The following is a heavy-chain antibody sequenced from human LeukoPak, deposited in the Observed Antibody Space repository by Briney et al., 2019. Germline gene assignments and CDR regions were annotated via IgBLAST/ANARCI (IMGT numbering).Heavy chain of an antibody. CDR1: GFTFRSYS. Sequence: GGSLRLSCAASGFTFRSYSVNWVRQAPGKGLEWVSSISSSSSYIYYADSVKGGFTIYRDNAKNSLYLQMNNLRAEDTAVYYCARDPPDYWGQGTLVTVSS. V-gene: IGHV3-21*01. CDR3: ARDPPDY. CDR2: ISSSSSYI. J-gene: IGHJ4*02.